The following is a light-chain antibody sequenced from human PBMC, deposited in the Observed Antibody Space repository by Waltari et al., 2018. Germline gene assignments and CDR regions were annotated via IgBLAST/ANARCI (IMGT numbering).Light chain of an antibody. Sequence: QSALTQPASVSGSPGQSITISCPGTSSDVGTYTYVSWYHQHPGKAPKLMIFDVSIRPSGVSNRFSGSKSGNTASLTISGLQAEDEADYYCSSYISSSTLELFGGGTSLTVL. CDR2: DVS. CDR1: SSDVGTYTY. J-gene: IGLJ2*01. V-gene: IGLV2-14*03. CDR3: SSYISSSTLEL.